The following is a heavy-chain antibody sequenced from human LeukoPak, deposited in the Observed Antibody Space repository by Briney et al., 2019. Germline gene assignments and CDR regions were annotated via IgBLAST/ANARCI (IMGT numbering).Heavy chain of an antibody. CDR1: GFTFGDYA. J-gene: IGHJ5*02. Sequence: GGSLRLSCTASGFTFGDYAMSWVRQAPGKGLEWVGFIRSKAYGGTTEYAASVKGRFTISRDNSKNTLYLQMNSLRAEDTAVYYCAKPSPVEQWLVPTWGQGTLVTVSS. CDR2: IRSKAYGGTT. V-gene: IGHV3-49*04. D-gene: IGHD6-19*01. CDR3: AKPSPVEQWLVPT.